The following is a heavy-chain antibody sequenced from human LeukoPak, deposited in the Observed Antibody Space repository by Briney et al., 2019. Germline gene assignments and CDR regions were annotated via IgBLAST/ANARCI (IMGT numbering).Heavy chain of an antibody. CDR3: ANGHQWLAFDS. CDR2: IYNSGTT. CDR1: SDSIVASY. Sequence: SETLSLTCTVSSDSIVASYWSWIRQPPGKGLEWLGNIYNSGTTNYNPSLKSRVTISVDTSKNQLSLILNSVTAADTAVYYCANGHQWLAFDSWGQGALVTVSS. D-gene: IGHD6-19*01. V-gene: IGHV4-59*08. J-gene: IGHJ4*02.